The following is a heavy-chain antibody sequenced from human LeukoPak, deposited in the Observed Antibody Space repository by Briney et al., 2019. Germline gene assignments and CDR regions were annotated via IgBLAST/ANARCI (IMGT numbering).Heavy chain of an antibody. V-gene: IGHV2-5*01. CDR3: VHTVFLHDYVWGSYRFNFDY. D-gene: IGHD3-16*02. CDR1: GFSLSTSGVG. Sequence: ESGPTLVNPTQTLTLTCTFSGFSLSTSGVGVGWIRQPPGKALEWLALIYWNDDKRYSPSLKSRLTITKDTSKNQVVLAMTNMDPVDTATYYCVHTVFLHDYVWGSYRFNFDYWGQGTLVTVSS. J-gene: IGHJ4*02. CDR2: IYWNDDK.